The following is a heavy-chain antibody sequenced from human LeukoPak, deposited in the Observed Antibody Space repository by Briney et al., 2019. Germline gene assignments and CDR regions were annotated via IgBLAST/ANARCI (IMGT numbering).Heavy chain of an antibody. Sequence: SETLSLTCTVSGGSISSSSYYWGWIRQPPGKGLEWIGSIYYSGSTYYNPSLKSRVTISVDTSKNQFSLKLSSVTAADTAVYYCARGGIRRITMVRGVSNWFDPWGQGTLVTVSS. CDR2: IYYSGST. J-gene: IGHJ5*02. D-gene: IGHD3-10*01. V-gene: IGHV4-39*07. CDR1: GGSISSSSYY. CDR3: ARGGIRRITMVRGVSNWFDP.